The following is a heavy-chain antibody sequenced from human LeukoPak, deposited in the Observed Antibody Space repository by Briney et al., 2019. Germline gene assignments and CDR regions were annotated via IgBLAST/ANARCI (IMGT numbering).Heavy chain of an antibody. CDR2: ISSSSSYI. CDR3: ARTGPCSGGSCYSFAFDI. V-gene: IGHV3-21*01. J-gene: IGHJ3*02. CDR1: GSTFSSYS. Sequence: GGSLRLSCAASGSTFSSYSMNWVRQAPGKGLEWVSSISSSSSYIYYADSVKGRFTISRDNAKNSLYLQMNSLRAEDTAVYYCARTGPCSGGSCYSFAFDIWGQGTMVTVSS. D-gene: IGHD2-15*01.